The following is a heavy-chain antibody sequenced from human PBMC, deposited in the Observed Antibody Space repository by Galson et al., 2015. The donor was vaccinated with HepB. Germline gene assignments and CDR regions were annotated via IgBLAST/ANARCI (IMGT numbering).Heavy chain of an antibody. D-gene: IGHD2-15*01. CDR1: GFTFSSYT. Sequence: SLRLSCAASGFTFSSYTMSWVRQAPGKGLEWVSAISGSGGSTYYADSVKGRFTISRDNSKNTLYLQMNSLRAEDTAVYYCAKEFCSGSGCYFGSVYFDLWGRGTLVTVSS. V-gene: IGHV3-23*01. CDR2: ISGSGGST. J-gene: IGHJ2*01. CDR3: AKEFCSGSGCYFGSVYFDL.